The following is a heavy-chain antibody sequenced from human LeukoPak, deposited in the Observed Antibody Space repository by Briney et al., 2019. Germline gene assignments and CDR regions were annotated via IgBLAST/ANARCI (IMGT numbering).Heavy chain of an antibody. D-gene: IGHD6-13*01. CDR1: GGSTSSYY. CDR2: IYYSGST. V-gene: IGHV4-59*01. CDR3: ARGDSSSWYGYWYFDL. Sequence: SEALSLTCTVSGGSTSSYYWSWIRQPPGKGLEWIGYIYYSGSTNYNPSLKSRVTISVDTSKNQFSLKLSSVTAADTAVYYCARGDSSSWYGYWYFDLWGRGTLVTVSS. J-gene: IGHJ2*01.